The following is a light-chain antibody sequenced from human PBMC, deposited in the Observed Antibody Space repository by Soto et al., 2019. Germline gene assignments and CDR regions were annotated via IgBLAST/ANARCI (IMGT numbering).Light chain of an antibody. CDR1: ALSKQD. CDR2: KDS. J-gene: IGLJ2*01. Sequence: SYELTQPPSMSASPGQTARITCSGDALSKQDASWVQHQPGQAPVLLIYKDSERPSGIPERFSGSSSGTTVTLTISGVQAEDEADYYCQSTDTSATSVIFGGGTKLTVL. CDR3: QSTDTSATSVI. V-gene: IGLV3-25*03.